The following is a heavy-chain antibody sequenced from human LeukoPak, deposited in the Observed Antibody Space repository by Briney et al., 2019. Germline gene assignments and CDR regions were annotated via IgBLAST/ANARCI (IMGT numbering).Heavy chain of an antibody. D-gene: IGHD3-22*01. CDR1: GYTFTGYY. Sequence: VASVKVSCKASGYTFTGYYMHWVRQAPGQGLEWMGWINPNSGGTNYAQKFQGRVTMTRDTSISTAYMELSRLRSDDTAVYYCARDYYDSSGYPDAFDIWGQGTMVTVSS. CDR2: INPNSGGT. CDR3: ARDYYDSSGYPDAFDI. J-gene: IGHJ3*02. V-gene: IGHV1-2*02.